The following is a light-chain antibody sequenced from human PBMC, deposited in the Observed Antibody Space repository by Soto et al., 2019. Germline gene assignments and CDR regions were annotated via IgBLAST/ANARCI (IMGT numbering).Light chain of an antibody. V-gene: IGKV3-15*01. J-gene: IGKJ5*01. CDR1: QTISTK. CDR3: QQYSNWPPIT. CDR2: GAS. Sequence: IVLTQSPATLSVSPGERASLSCRASQTISTKLVWYQQKPGQAPRLLIYGASTRATGIPDRFSGSGSGTEFTLTISSLQSEDFAIYYCQQYSNWPPITFGQGTRLEIK.